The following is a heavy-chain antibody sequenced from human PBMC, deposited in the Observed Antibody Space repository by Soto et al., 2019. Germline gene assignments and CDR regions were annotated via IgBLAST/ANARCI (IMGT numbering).Heavy chain of an antibody. J-gene: IGHJ6*02. V-gene: IGHV3-33*01. CDR1: GFTFSGHV. D-gene: IGHD6-19*01. CDR3: ARDGQGLAPYALDV. CDR2: IWYDGSNK. Sequence: QVQLVESGGGVAQPGRSLRLSCTVSGFTFSGHVMHWFRQAPGKGLEWVTQIWYDGSNKYYAESVKGRFTISRDNSKNTLYLQMNSLRVEDTAVYYCARDGQGLAPYALDVWGQGTWVTVSS.